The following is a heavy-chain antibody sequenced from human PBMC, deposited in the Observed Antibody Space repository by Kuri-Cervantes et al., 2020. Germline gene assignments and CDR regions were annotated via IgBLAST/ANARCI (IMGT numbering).Heavy chain of an antibody. Sequence: ASVKVSCKASGYTFTSYAMHWVRQAPGQRLEWMGWSNAGNGNTKYSQEFQGRVTITRDTSASTAYMELSSLRSEGMAVYYCARLKFHGAAGFYYFDYWGQGTLVTVSS. J-gene: IGHJ4*02. CDR1: GYTFTSYA. D-gene: IGHD6-13*01. V-gene: IGHV1-3*02. CDR3: ARLKFHGAAGFYYFDY. CDR2: SNAGNGNT.